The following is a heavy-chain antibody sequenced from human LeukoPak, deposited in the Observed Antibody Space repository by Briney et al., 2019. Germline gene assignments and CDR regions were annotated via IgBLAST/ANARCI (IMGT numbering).Heavy chain of an antibody. CDR2: ISSSGNTI. CDR1: GFIFSDYY. J-gene: IGHJ4*02. Sequence: PGGSLRLSCAASGFIFSDYYMSWIRQAPGEGLEWVSYISSSGNTINYADSVKGRFTISRDNARNSLYLQMNSLRAEDTAGYYCARDAGSYSFNYWGQGTLVTVSS. D-gene: IGHD6-13*01. V-gene: IGHV3-11*04. CDR3: ARDAGSYSFNY.